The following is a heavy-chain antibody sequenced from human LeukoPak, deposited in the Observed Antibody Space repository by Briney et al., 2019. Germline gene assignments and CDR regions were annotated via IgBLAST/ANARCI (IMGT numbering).Heavy chain of an antibody. D-gene: IGHD5-18*01. CDR3: AKSVRGTAMAGLNC. CDR1: GYTFTGHY. V-gene: IGHV1-2*02. Sequence: ASVKVSCTASGYTFTGHYMHWVRQAPGQGLEWMGWINPNSGGTNYAQKFQGRVTMTRDTSISTAYMELSRLRSDDTAVYYCAKSVRGTAMAGLNCWGQGTLVTVSS. CDR2: INPNSGGT. J-gene: IGHJ4*02.